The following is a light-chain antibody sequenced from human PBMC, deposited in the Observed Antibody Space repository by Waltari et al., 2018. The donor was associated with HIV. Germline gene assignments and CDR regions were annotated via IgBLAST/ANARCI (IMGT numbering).Light chain of an antibody. CDR3: QSFDSSLSSSVV. J-gene: IGLJ2*01. Sequence: QSVLTHAPSVSGAPGPRVTISCSRNSPTIRAGYDVPWYQQRPGTAPKLLIYGDTNRPAGVPDRFSGSKSGTSASLVITGLQADDEADYYCQSFDSSLSSSVVFGGGTKLTVL. CDR1: SPTIRAGYD. V-gene: IGLV1-40*01. CDR2: GDT.